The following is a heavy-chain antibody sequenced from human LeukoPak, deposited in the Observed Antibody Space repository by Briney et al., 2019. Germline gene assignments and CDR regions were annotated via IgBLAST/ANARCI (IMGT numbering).Heavy chain of an antibody. D-gene: IGHD3-22*01. J-gene: IGHJ4*02. CDR1: GITLNNYG. CDR3: AKRGVVIRVILVGFHKEAYYFDS. CDR2: ISDSGGRT. Sequence: GGSLRLSCAVSGITLNNYGMSWLRQAPGKGLEWVADISDSGGRTKYADSVKGRFTISRDNPKNTLYLQMNSLRAEDTAVYFCAKRGVVIRVILVGFHKEAYYFDSWGQGALVTVSS. V-gene: IGHV3-23*01.